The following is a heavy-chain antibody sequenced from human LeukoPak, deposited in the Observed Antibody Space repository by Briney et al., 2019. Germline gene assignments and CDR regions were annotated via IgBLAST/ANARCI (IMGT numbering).Heavy chain of an antibody. CDR2: IYPGDSDT. Sequence: GESLKTSCKGSGYTFTKSWSGWVPQIHGKGLESMGIIYPGDSDTRYRPLFRGQATTSAAKSINTAYLPWSALQPSAPALVYRARLCSGGQWLDRGTDHWGQGTLVTVSS. D-gene: IGHD3-10*02. J-gene: IGHJ4*02. CDR1: GYTFTKSW. V-gene: IGHV5-51*01. CDR3: ARLCSGGQWLDRGTDH.